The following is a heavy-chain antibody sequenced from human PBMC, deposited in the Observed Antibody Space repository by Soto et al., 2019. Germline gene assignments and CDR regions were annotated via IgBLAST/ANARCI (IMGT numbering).Heavy chain of an antibody. CDR3: AKEGYSGSYPGAPPDFDY. CDR1: GFTFSSYA. CDR2: ISGSGGST. D-gene: IGHD1-26*01. Sequence: GGSLRLSCAASGFTFSSYAMSWVRQAPGKGLEWVSAISGSGGSTYYADSVKGRFTISRDNSKNTLYLQMNSLRAEDTAVYYWAKEGYSGSYPGAPPDFDYWGQGTLVTVSS. V-gene: IGHV3-23*01. J-gene: IGHJ4*02.